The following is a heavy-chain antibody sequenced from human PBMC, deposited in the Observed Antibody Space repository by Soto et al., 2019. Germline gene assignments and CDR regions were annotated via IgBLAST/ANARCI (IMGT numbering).Heavy chain of an antibody. CDR3: ARAGGGYCSGGSCYGDY. D-gene: IGHD2-15*01. Sequence: QVQLQESGPGLVKPSQTLSLTCTVSGGSISSGGYYWSWIRQHPGRGLEWIGYIYYSGSTYYNPSLRSRVTISVDTSKNQFGLKLSSVTAADTAVYYCARAGGGYCSGGSCYGDYWGQGTLVTVSS. CDR1: GGSISSGGYY. CDR2: IYYSGST. V-gene: IGHV4-31*03. J-gene: IGHJ4*02.